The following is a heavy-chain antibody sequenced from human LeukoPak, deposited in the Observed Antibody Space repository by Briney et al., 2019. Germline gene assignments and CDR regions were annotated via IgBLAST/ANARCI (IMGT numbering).Heavy chain of an antibody. D-gene: IGHD6-6*01. CDR2: IDYSVSI. V-gene: IGHV4-59*01. CDR1: GGSMSCFY. J-gene: IGHJ4*02. CDR3: ATNAGRPWGIFDY. Sequence: SETLSLTCTVSGGSMSCFYWSWIRQPPGKGLEWIGYIDYSVSINYNTSLQSRVTISVDTSKNQFSLKLRSVTAADTAVYYCATNAGRPWGIFDYWGQGTLVTVSS.